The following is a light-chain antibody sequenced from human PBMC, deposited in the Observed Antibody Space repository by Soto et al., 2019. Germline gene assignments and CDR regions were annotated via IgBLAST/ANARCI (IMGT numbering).Light chain of an antibody. CDR1: SGPVSTTYY. Sequence: QTVVTQEPSFSVSPGRTVTITCGLSSGPVSTTYYPSWYQQTPGQAPRTLIYSTNTRSSGVPDRFSGSILGDKAALTITGAQADDESDYYCVLYMGSGIWVFGGGTKLTVL. V-gene: IGLV8-61*01. CDR3: VLYMGSGIWV. J-gene: IGLJ3*02. CDR2: STN.